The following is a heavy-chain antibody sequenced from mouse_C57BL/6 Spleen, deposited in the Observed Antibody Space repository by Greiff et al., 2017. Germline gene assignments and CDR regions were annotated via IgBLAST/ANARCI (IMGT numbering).Heavy chain of an antibody. V-gene: IGHV14-2*01. CDR3: ATSPTAGVAEWYGDV. CDR2: IDPEDGET. J-gene: IGHJ1*03. D-gene: IGHD1-1*01. CDR1: GFNIKDYY. Sequence: VQLQQSGAELVKPGASVKLSCTASGFNIKDYYMHWVKQRTEQGLAWIGRIDPEDGETKYAPKFQGKATITADTASNTAYLQLSSLTSEDTAVYYCATSPTAGVAEWYGDVWGTGTTGTVAS.